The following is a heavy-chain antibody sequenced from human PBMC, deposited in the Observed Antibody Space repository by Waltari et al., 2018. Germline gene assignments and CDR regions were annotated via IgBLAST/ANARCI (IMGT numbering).Heavy chain of an antibody. Sequence: QVQLVQSGAEVKKPGASVKVSCKASGYTFTSYDINWVRQATGQGLEWMGWMNPNSGNTGYAQKFQGRVTMTRNTSISTAYMELSSLRSEDTAVYYCASLPGPYVVVPAAQGAWGQGTLVTVSS. D-gene: IGHD2-2*01. J-gene: IGHJ4*02. V-gene: IGHV1-8*01. CDR3: ASLPGPYVVVPAAQGA. CDR2: MNPNSGNT. CDR1: GYTFTSYD.